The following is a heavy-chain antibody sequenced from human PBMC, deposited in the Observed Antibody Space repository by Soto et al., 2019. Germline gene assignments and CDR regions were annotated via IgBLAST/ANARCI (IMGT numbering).Heavy chain of an antibody. J-gene: IGHJ4*02. Sequence: QITLKESGPPLVKPTQTLTLTCSFSGFSLSTSGVGVGWIRQSPEKALEWLALIFWDDDKRYSPSLRSRLTIAKDTSKNQVVLTLTNVDPVDTATYYCARILTATGGHFDSWGQGALVTVSS. V-gene: IGHV2-5*02. D-gene: IGHD2-8*02. CDR2: IFWDDDK. CDR3: ARILTATGGHFDS. CDR1: GFSLSTSGVG.